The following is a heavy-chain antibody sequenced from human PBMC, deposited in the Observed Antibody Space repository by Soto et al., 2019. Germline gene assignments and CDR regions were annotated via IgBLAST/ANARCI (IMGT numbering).Heavy chain of an antibody. CDR2: IIPIFGTA. J-gene: IGHJ6*02. CDR3: ARDWAMVRGVIGGMDV. Sequence: VQLVQSGAEVKKPGSSVKVSCKASGGTFSSYAISWVRQAPGQGLEWMGGIIPIFGTANYAQKFQGRVTITXXEXTXXAYMELSSLRSEDTAVYYCARDWAMVRGVIGGMDVWGQGTTVTVSS. CDR1: GGTFSSYA. D-gene: IGHD3-10*01. V-gene: IGHV1-69*05.